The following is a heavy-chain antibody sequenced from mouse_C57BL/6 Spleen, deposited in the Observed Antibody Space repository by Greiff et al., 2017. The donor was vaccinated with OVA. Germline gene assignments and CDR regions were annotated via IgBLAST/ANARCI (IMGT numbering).Heavy chain of an antibody. CDR3: ARDDYDGFSWFAY. CDR1: GYSITSGYY. J-gene: IGHJ3*01. V-gene: IGHV3-6*01. Sequence: EVQLVESGPGLVKPSQSLSLTCSVTGYSITSGYYWNWIRQFPGNKLEWMGYISYDGSNNYNPSLKNRISITRDTSKNQFFLKLNSVTTEDTATYHCARDDYDGFSWFAYWGQGTLVTVSA. D-gene: IGHD2-4*01. CDR2: ISYDGSN.